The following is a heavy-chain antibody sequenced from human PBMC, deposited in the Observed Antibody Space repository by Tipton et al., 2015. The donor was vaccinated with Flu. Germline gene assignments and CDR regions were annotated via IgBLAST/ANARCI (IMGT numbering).Heavy chain of an antibody. J-gene: IGHJ4*02. Sequence: GSLRLSCATSGLTLSTFAMSWVRQAPGKGLEWVSIINGRGDSTYFADSVKGRFAISRDNARNSLYLEMNTLRGEDTAFYYCARLGLPDHWGQGTLVTVSS. D-gene: IGHD2-21*01. CDR3: ARLGLPDH. CDR1: GLTLSTFA. V-gene: IGHV3-23*01. CDR2: INGRGDST.